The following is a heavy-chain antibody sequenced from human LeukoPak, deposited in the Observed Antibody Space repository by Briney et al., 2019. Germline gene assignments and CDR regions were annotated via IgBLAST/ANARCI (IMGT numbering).Heavy chain of an antibody. J-gene: IGHJ5*02. CDR2: MYSGGDT. CDR3: ARDAPQVPAAGVLAS. V-gene: IGHV3-53*01. CDR1: GVTVSDNY. D-gene: IGHD6-13*01. Sequence: GGSLRLSCAASGVTVSDNYMSWVRQAPGKGLEWVSVMYSGGDTYYANSVKGRFTFSRDISKNTLFLQMNGLTTEDTAMYYCARDAPQVPAAGVLASWGQGTLVTVSS.